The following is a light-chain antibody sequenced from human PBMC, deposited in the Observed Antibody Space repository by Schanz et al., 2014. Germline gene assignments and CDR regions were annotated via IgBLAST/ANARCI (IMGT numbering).Light chain of an antibody. J-gene: IGKJ2*01. CDR1: QTVTTTS. V-gene: IGKV3-20*01. Sequence: EFVLTQFPGTLSLSPGERATLSCRASQTVTTTSLAWYQQKPGQPPRLLVYGASSRATGIPDRFSGIGSGIDFPLTISRLEPDDFAMYYCQQYGGSYTFGQGTKLEIK. CDR2: GAS. CDR3: QQYGGSYT.